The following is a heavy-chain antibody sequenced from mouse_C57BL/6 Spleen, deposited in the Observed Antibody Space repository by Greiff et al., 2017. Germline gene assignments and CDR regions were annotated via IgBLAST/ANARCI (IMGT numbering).Heavy chain of an antibody. CDR3: AREDYDYDVLFDY. J-gene: IGHJ2*01. D-gene: IGHD2-4*01. CDR1: GFTFSDYG. V-gene: IGHV5-17*01. CDR2: ISSGSSTI. Sequence: EVHLVESGGGLVKPGGSLKLSCAASGFTFSDYGMHWVRQAPEKGLEWVAYISSGSSTIYYADTVKGRFTISRDNAKNTLFLQMTSLRSEDTAMYYCAREDYDYDVLFDYWGQGTTLTVSS.